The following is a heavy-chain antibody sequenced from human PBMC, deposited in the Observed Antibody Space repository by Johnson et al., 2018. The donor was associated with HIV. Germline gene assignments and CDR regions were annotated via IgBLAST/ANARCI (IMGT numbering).Heavy chain of an antibody. CDR2: ISYDGSNK. CDR1: GFTFSSYA. V-gene: IGHV3-30-3*01. D-gene: IGHD1-26*01. J-gene: IGHJ3*02. CDR3: ARDRWELNDAFDI. Sequence: QVQLVESGGGVVQPGRSLRLSCAASGFTFSSYAMHWVRQAPGKGLEWVAVISYDGSNKYYADSVKGRFTISRDNSKNTLYLQMNSLRAEDTAVYYCARDRWELNDAFDIWGQGTMVTVSS.